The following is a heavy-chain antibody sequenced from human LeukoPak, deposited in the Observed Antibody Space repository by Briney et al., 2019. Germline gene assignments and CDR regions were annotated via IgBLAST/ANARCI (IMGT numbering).Heavy chain of an antibody. CDR1: GFTFSSYG. Sequence: GGSLRLSCAASGFTFSSYGMHWVRQAPGKGLEWVAVISYDGSNKYYADSVKGRFTISRDNSKNTLYLQMNSLRAEDTAVYYCAKGDGYNFPEVDYWGQGTLVTVSS. D-gene: IGHD5-24*01. CDR3: AKGDGYNFPEVDY. CDR2: ISYDGSNK. V-gene: IGHV3-30*18. J-gene: IGHJ4*02.